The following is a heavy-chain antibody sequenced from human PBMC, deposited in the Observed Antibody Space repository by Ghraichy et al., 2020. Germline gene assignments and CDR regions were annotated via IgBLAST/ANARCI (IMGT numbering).Heavy chain of an antibody. Sequence: ETLSLTCAVYGGSFSGYYWSWIRQPPGKGLEWIGEINHSGSTNYNPSLKSRVTISVDTSKNQFSLKLSSVTAADTAVYYCARAIGGWYFRYYFDYWGQGTLVTVSS. CDR2: INHSGST. J-gene: IGHJ4*02. CDR1: GGSFSGYY. V-gene: IGHV4-34*01. CDR3: ARAIGGWYFRYYFDY. D-gene: IGHD6-19*01.